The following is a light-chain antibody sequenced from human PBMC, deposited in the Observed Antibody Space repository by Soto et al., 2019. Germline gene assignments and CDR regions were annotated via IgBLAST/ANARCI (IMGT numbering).Light chain of an antibody. V-gene: IGLV2-14*01. CDR3: SSYTGSSTYVV. Sequence: QSALTQPASVSGSPGQSITISCTGTRSDVGGYNYVSWYQQYPGKAPKLMIYDISNRPSGVSNRFSGSKSGNTASLTISGLQAEDEADYYCSSYTGSSTYVVFGGGTKLTVL. J-gene: IGLJ2*01. CDR2: DIS. CDR1: RSDVGGYNY.